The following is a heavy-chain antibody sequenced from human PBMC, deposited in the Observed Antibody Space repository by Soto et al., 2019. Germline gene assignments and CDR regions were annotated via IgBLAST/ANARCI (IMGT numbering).Heavy chain of an antibody. Sequence: EVQLLESGGGLVQPGGSLRLSCAVSGLTFSSYAMSWVRQGPGKGLEWVSTISGSGGSTYYADSVKGRFTISRDNSKNTLYLQMNSLRAEDTAVYYCAKDSARWLPSSYYYYGMDVWGQGTTVTVSS. V-gene: IGHV3-23*01. CDR1: GLTFSSYA. CDR2: ISGSGGST. CDR3: AKDSARWLPSSYYYYGMDV. D-gene: IGHD5-12*01. J-gene: IGHJ6*02.